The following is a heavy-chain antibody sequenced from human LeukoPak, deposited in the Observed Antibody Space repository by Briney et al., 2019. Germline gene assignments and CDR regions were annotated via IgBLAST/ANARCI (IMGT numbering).Heavy chain of an antibody. Sequence: PGGSLRLSCAGSGFSFSSYWMYWVRQAPGKGLVWVSRITSDGSSTAYADSVKDRFTISRDNAKNSLYLQMNSLRAEDTAVYYCARGDIVVVPAAHPRSWDAFDIWGQGTMVTVSS. V-gene: IGHV3-74*01. CDR2: ITSDGSST. J-gene: IGHJ3*02. CDR1: GFSFSSYW. D-gene: IGHD2-2*01. CDR3: ARGDIVVVPAAHPRSWDAFDI.